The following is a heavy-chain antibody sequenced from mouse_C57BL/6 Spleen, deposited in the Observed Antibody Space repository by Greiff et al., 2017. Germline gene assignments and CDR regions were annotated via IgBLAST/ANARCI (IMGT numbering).Heavy chain of an antibody. D-gene: IGHD1-1*01. CDR1: GYTFTSYW. Sequence: QVQLQQSGAELVMPGASVKLSCKASGYTFTSYWMHWVKQRPGQGLEWIGEIDPSDSYTNYNQKFKGKSTLTVDKSSSTAYMQLSSLTSEDSAVYYCARSGKDYYGSSGYYAMDYWGQGTSVTVSS. CDR3: ARSGKDYYGSSGYYAMDY. CDR2: IDPSDSYT. J-gene: IGHJ4*01. V-gene: IGHV1-69*01.